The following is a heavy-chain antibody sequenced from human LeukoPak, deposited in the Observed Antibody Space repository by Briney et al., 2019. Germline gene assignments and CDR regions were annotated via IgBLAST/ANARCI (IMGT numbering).Heavy chain of an antibody. D-gene: IGHD2-2*01. V-gene: IGHV1-8*01. CDR2: MNPNSGDS. CDR3: ARRYCISTGCSAFDY. CDR1: GYTFTNYD. Sequence: ASVKVSCKASGYTFTNYDINWVRQATGQGLEWMGWMNPNSGDSHSVDKFQGRVTMTRDTSIRTAYMELSGLRSDDAAVYYCARRYCISTGCSAFDYWGPGTPVTVSS. J-gene: IGHJ4*02.